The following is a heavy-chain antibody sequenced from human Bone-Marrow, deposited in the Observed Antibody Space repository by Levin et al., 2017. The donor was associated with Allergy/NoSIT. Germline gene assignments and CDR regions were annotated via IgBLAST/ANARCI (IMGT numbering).Heavy chain of an antibody. CDR1: GYTFTGYY. D-gene: IGHD3-10*01. CDR2: INPNSGGT. CDR3: ARGPPPPLGELFHWFDP. Sequence: GESLKISCKASGYTFTGYYMHWVRQAPGQGLEWMGWINPNSGGTNYAQKFQGRVTMTRDTSISTAYMELSRLRSDDTAVYYCARGPPPPLGELFHWFDPWGQGTLVTVSS. J-gene: IGHJ5*02. V-gene: IGHV1-2*02.